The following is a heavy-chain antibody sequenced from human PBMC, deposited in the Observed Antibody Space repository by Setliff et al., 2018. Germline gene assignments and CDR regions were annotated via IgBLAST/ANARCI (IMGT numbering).Heavy chain of an antibody. CDR3: ATVEAITIAAAGTTIFDY. CDR2: FDPEDGET. CDR1: GYTLTELS. J-gene: IGHJ4*02. Sequence: ASVKVSCKVSGYTLTELSMHWVRQAPGKGLEWMGGFDPEDGETIYAQKFQGRVTMTEDTSTDTAYMELSSLRSEDTAVYYCATVEAITIAAAGTTIFDYWGQGTLATVSS. D-gene: IGHD6-13*01. V-gene: IGHV1-24*01.